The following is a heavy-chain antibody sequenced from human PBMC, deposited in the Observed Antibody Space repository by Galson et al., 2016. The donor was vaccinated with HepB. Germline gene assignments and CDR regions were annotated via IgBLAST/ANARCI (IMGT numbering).Heavy chain of an antibody. CDR3: ARGLAYNHGYFDY. J-gene: IGHJ4*02. Sequence: SLRLSCAASGFTFSHYNMHWVRQPPGKGLEWVAVISFDGNNKYYADSVKGRITISRDNSKNTMYLQMNSLRGEDTAVYYCARGLAYNHGYFDYWGQGTLVTVSS. V-gene: IGHV3-30-3*01. D-gene: IGHD5-18*01. CDR1: GFTFSHYN. CDR2: ISFDGNNK.